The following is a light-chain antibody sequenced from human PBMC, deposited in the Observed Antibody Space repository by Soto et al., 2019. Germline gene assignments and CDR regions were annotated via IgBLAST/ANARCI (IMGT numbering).Light chain of an antibody. CDR2: DNN. CDR1: SSNIGNNY. J-gene: IGLJ2*01. Sequence: QSVLTQPPSVSAAPGQKVTISCSGSSSNIGNNYVSWYQQLPGTAPKLLIYDNNKRSSGIPDRFSGSKSGTSATLGITGLQTGDEADYYCGTWDSSLGVVFGGGTKLTVL. CDR3: GTWDSSLGVV. V-gene: IGLV1-51*01.